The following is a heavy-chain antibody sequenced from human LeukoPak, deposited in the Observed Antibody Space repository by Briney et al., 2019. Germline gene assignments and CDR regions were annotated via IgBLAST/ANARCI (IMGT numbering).Heavy chain of an antibody. J-gene: IGHJ4*02. CDR2: TKQDGCEK. Sequence: GGSLRLSCAASELTSSTSWMSWVRQAPGKGLEWVAQTKQDGCEKYYVDSVKGRFTTSRDKNSLFLQMNSVRAEDTAVYYCVGWGISGITNHWGQGTLVTVSS. CDR1: ELTSSTSW. CDR3: VGWGISGITNH. D-gene: IGHD1-7*01. V-gene: IGHV3-7*01.